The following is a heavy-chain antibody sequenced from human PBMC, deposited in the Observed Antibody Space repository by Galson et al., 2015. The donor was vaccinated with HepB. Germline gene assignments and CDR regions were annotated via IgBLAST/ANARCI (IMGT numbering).Heavy chain of an antibody. J-gene: IGHJ4*02. D-gene: IGHD6-6*01. CDR2: IIPILGIA. V-gene: IGHV1-69*04. CDR3: ARDFVAARLVRYYFDY. Sequence: SVKVSCKASGGTFSSYAISWVRQAPGQGLEWMGRIIPILGIANYAQKFQGRVTITADKSTSTAYMELSSLRSEDTAVYYCARDFVAARLVRYYFDYWGQGTLVTVSS. CDR1: GGTFSSYA.